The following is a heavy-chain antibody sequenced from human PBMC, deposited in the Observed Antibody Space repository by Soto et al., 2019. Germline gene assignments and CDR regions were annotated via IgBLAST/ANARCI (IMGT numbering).Heavy chain of an antibody. Sequence: QVQLVESGGGVVQPGRSLRLSCAASGFTFSSYGMHWVRQAPGKGLEWVAVIWYDGSNKYYADSVKGRFTISRDNSKNTMYLQMNSLRAEDTAVYYCAREGMNTVVLRYFDYWGQGTLVTVSS. CDR3: AREGMNTVVLRYFDY. CDR1: GFTFSSYG. D-gene: IGHD4-17*01. J-gene: IGHJ4*02. CDR2: IWYDGSNK. V-gene: IGHV3-33*01.